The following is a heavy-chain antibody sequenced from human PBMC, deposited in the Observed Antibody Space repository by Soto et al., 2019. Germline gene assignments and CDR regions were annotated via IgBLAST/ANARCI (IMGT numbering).Heavy chain of an antibody. V-gene: IGHV3-48*03. Sequence: GGSLRLSCVACGLDLRSYEMNGVRQAPGKGLEWVSNIRANDESIYYADSVKGRVSVSRDNAKNSLFLEMNSLRVDDTAVYYCARKTLRDAIDIWGQGTMVTV. CDR2: IRANDESI. CDR3: ARKTLRDAIDI. CDR1: GLDLRSYE. J-gene: IGHJ3*02.